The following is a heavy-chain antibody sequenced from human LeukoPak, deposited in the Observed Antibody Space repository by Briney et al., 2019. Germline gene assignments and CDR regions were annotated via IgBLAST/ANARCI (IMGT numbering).Heavy chain of an antibody. CDR2: IYHSGST. CDR1: GYSISSGYY. Sequence: SETLSLTCAVSGYSISSGYYWGWIRQPPGKGLEWIGSIYHSGSTYYNPSLKSRVTISVDTSKNQFSLKLSSVTAADTAVYYCAREGCSGGSCHHLYFHYWGQGTLVTVSS. CDR3: AREGCSGGSCHHLYFHY. V-gene: IGHV4-38-2*02. D-gene: IGHD2-15*01. J-gene: IGHJ4*02.